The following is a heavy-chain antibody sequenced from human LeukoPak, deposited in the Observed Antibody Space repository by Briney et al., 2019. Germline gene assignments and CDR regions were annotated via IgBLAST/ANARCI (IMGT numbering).Heavy chain of an antibody. Sequence: SETLSLTCTVSGGSISSYYWSWIRQPPGKGLEWIGYIYYSGNTNYNPSFNSRVTISVDTSKNQFSLKLSSVTAADTAVYYCARDLDGYNFIFGPWGQGTLVTVSS. CDR1: GGSISSYY. CDR3: ARDLDGYNFIFGP. D-gene: IGHD5-24*01. CDR2: IYYSGNT. V-gene: IGHV4-59*01. J-gene: IGHJ5*02.